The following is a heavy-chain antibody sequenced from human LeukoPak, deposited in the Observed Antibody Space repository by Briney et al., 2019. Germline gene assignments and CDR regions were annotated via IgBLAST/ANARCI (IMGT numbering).Heavy chain of an antibody. CDR1: GFTFSSYE. J-gene: IGHJ4*02. Sequence: GGSLRLSCAASGFTFSSYEMNWVRQAPGKGLEWVSYISSSGSTIYYADSVKGRFTIPRDNAKNSLYLQMNSLRAEDTAVYYCARESCSSTSCSYFDYWGQGTLVTVSS. V-gene: IGHV3-48*03. D-gene: IGHD2-2*01. CDR2: ISSSGSTI. CDR3: ARESCSSTSCSYFDY.